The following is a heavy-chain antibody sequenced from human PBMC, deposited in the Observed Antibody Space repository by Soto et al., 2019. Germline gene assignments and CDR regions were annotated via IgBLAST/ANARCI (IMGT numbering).Heavy chain of an antibody. J-gene: IGHJ6*02. Sequence: QVQLVQSGTEVKTPGASVKVSCKASGGTFSRSGFHWVRQAPGQGFEWMGMIVPSVDTTTYAQKFQARVTISADQFTSTVYMELRILRSEDTAVYYCARCPQPPDTADPYAVDVWGQGPRVIVSS. CDR2: IVPSVDTT. CDR3: ARCPQPPDTADPYAVDV. D-gene: IGHD5-18*01. V-gene: IGHV1-69*18. CDR1: GGTFSRSG.